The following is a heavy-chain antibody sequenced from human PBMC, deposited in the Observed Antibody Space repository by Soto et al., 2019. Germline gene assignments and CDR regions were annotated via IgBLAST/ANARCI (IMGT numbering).Heavy chain of an antibody. CDR1: GYTFTNYA. CDR2: INTGNGNT. V-gene: IGHV1-3*04. D-gene: IGHD6-13*01. CDR3: AKGLIIAAVGTGGDY. Sequence: ASVKVSCKASGYTFTNYAMHWMRQAPGQRLEWMGWINTGNGNTKYSQKFQGRVTITRDTSASTAYIELSSLRTEDTAVYYCAKGLIIAAVGTGGDYWGQGTLVTVSS. J-gene: IGHJ4*02.